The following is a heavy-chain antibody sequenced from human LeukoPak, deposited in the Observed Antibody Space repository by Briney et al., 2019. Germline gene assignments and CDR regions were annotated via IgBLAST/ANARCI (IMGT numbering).Heavy chain of an antibody. D-gene: IGHD3-22*01. J-gene: IGHJ5*02. CDR3: ARSGRYYDSSGYYST. V-gene: IGHV3-23*01. CDR1: GFTFSSYA. Sequence: GGSLRLSCAASGFTFSSYAMSWVRQATGNGLEWVSAISGSGGSTYYADSVKGRFTISRDNSKNTLYLQMNSLRAEDTAVYYCARSGRYYDSSGYYSTWGQGTLVTVSS. CDR2: ISGSGGST.